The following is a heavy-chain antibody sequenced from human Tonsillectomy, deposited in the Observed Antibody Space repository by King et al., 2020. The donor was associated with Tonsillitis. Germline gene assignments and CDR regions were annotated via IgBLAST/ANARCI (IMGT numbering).Heavy chain of an antibody. CDR3: AKDRHDSSGYFPDY. D-gene: IGHD3-22*01. Sequence: QLVQSGGGVVQPGRSLRLSCAASGFTFSSYGMHWVRQAPGKGLEWLAVISYDETNKYYADSVKGRFTISRDNSKSTLYLQMNSLRAEDTAVYYCAKDRHDSSGYFPDYWGQGTLVTVSS. CDR2: ISYDETNK. CDR1: GFTFSSYG. J-gene: IGHJ4*02. V-gene: IGHV3-30*18.